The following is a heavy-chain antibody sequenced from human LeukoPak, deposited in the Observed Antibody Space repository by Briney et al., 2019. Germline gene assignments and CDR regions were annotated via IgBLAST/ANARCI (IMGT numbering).Heavy chain of an antibody. J-gene: IGHJ6*02. CDR1: GYTFTGYY. D-gene: IGHD2-2*01. V-gene: IGHV1-2*03. CDR3: ARLDRGSTSLIYGMDV. Sequence: LEASVKASCKASGYTFTGYYMHWVRQAPGQGLEWMGWINPNSGGTNYAQKFQGRVTMTRDTSISTAYMELSRLRSDDTAVYYCARLDRGSTSLIYGMDVWGQGTTVTVSS. CDR2: INPNSGGT.